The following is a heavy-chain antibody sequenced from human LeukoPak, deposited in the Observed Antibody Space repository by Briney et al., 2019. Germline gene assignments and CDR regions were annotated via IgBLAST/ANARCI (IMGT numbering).Heavy chain of an antibody. CDR2: IWYDASNK. J-gene: IGHJ4*02. CDR1: GFTFSSFG. CDR3: VRGVGVSRFNYLDS. V-gene: IGHV3-33*01. D-gene: IGHD6-13*01. Sequence: GGSLRLSCAASGFTFSSFGMHWVRQAPGKGLEWVAVIWYDASNKYYADSVKGRFTISRDNSKNTLYLQMNSLRDDDTAVYYCVRGVGVSRFNYLDSWGQGTLVIV.